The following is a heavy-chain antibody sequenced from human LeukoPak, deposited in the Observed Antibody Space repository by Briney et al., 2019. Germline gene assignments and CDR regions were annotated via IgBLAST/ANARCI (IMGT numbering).Heavy chain of an antibody. CDR2: ISSSGSTI. V-gene: IGHV3-11*04. CDR1: GFTFSDYY. CDR3: AREIVVVTAIYDY. Sequence: GGSLRLSCAASGFTFSDYYMSWIRQAPGKGLEWVSYISSSGSTIYYADSVKGRFTISRGNAKNSLYLQMNSLRAEDTAVYYCAREIVVVTAIYDYWGQGTLVTVSS. J-gene: IGHJ4*02. D-gene: IGHD2-21*02.